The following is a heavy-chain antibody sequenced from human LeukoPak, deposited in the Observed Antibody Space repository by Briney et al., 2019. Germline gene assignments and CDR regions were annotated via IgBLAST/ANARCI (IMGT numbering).Heavy chain of an antibody. V-gene: IGHV3-66*01. J-gene: IGHJ6*02. CDR2: IYSGGSI. Sequence: PGGSLRLSCAASGFTVSSNYMSWVRQAPGKGLEWVSVIYSGGSIYYADSVKGRFTISRDNSKNTLYLQMNSLRAEDTAVYYCARDPPNYGSGTFYYYYGMDVWGQGTTVTVSS. CDR1: GFTVSSNY. CDR3: ARDPPNYGSGTFYYYYGMDV. D-gene: IGHD3-10*01.